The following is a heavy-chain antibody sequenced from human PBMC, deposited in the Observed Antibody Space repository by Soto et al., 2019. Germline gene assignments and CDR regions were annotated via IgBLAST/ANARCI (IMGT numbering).Heavy chain of an antibody. Sequence: GGSLRLSCAASGFTFSSYAMSWVRQAPGKGLEWVSAISGSGGSTYYADSVKGRFTISRDNSKNTLYLQMNSLRAEDTAVYYCAKGTSMVRGVTEVDYWGQGTLVTVSS. V-gene: IGHV3-23*01. CDR2: ISGSGGST. J-gene: IGHJ4*02. D-gene: IGHD3-10*01. CDR3: AKGTSMVRGVTEVDY. CDR1: GFTFSSYA.